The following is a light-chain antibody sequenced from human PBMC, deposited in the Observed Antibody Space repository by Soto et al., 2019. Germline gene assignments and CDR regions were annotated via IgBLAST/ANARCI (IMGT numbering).Light chain of an antibody. CDR1: SSDVGGYNY. Sequence: QYALTQPASVSGSPGQSITISCTGTSSDVGGYNYVSWYQQHPGKVPKLMICEVTNRPSGVSNRFSGSKSGNTASLTISGLQAEDEADYYCSSYTSSSTWVFGGGTKLTVL. J-gene: IGLJ3*02. CDR3: SSYTSSSTWV. V-gene: IGLV2-14*01. CDR2: EVT.